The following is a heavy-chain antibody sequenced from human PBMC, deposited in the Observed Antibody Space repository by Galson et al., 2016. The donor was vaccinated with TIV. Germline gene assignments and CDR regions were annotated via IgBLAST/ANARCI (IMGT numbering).Heavy chain of an antibody. CDR3: AREADYGSGSLYFDC. Sequence: SVKVSCKASGYSFTAFTMHWVRQAPGQRLEWMGWINVRNGYTKYSETLQARVTITRDSSATTAYMELGSLETEDTAVYYCAREADYGSGSLYFDCWGQGTLVTVSS. CDR2: INVRNGYT. D-gene: IGHD3-16*01. CDR1: GYSFTAFT. V-gene: IGHV1-3*01. J-gene: IGHJ4*02.